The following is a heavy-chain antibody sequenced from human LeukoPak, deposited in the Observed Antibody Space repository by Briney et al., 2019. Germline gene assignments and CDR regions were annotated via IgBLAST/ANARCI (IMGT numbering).Heavy chain of an antibody. CDR1: GFTFSSYA. CDR3: ASESRWGEYQLLSPFDY. CDR2: ISYDGSNK. J-gene: IGHJ4*02. D-gene: IGHD2-2*01. Sequence: RSLRLSCAASGFTFSSYAMHWVRQAPGKGLEGVAVISYDGSNKYYADSVKGRFTISRDNSKDTLYLQMNSLSAEDTAVYYCASESRWGEYQLLSPFDYWGQGALVTVSS. V-gene: IGHV3-30*04.